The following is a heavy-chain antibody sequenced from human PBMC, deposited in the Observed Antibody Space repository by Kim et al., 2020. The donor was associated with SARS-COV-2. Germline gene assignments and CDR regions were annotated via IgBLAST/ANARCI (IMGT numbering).Heavy chain of an antibody. Sequence: DSVAGRFTSSRDHSKNTLYLQMNSLRAEDTAVYYCAKDQLGVIPPKIIDYWGQGTLVTVSS. J-gene: IGHJ4*02. CDR3: AKDQLGVIPPKIIDY. D-gene: IGHD3-10*01. V-gene: IGHV3-23*01.